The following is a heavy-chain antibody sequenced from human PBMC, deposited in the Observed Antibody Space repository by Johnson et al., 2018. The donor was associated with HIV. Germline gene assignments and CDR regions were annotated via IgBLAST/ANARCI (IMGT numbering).Heavy chain of an antibody. V-gene: IGHV3-30*04. CDR2: ISSDGSNK. CDR1: GFMFSTYA. D-gene: IGHD4-11*01. Sequence: QVQLVESGGGVVQPGRSLRLSCVASGFMFSTYAMHWVRQAPGKGLEWVAVISSDGSNKYYVDSVKGRFTISRDNSENTLYLQMNSLRPEDTAVYYCARGGLYIQFLAFDAFDIWGQGTMVTVSS. CDR3: ARGGLYIQFLAFDAFDI. J-gene: IGHJ3*02.